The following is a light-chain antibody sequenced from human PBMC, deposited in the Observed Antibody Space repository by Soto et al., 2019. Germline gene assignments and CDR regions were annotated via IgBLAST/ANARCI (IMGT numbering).Light chain of an antibody. Sequence: EIVLTQSPGTLSLSPGERATLSCRTSQSVNSRYLAWYQQRPGQAPRLLIYGASTRPTGVPDRFSGSGSGTDFTLTISSLEPEDFAVYYCQKYGSSPPFSFGPGTKVDIK. CDR2: GAS. V-gene: IGKV3-20*01. J-gene: IGKJ3*01. CDR3: QKYGSSPPFS. CDR1: QSVNSRY.